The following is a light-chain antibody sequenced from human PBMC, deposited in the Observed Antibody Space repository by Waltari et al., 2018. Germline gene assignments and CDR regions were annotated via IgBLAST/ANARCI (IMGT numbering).Light chain of an antibody. CDR3: SSYAHNNHFV. Sequence: QSVLTQPPSDTGSPGPPVNIAVTGTNSDVGPYNYVTWYQQHPGKVPKLLIYEVTKRPSGVPDRFSGSKSGNTASLTVSGLQADDEADYYCSSYAHNNHFVFGTGTKVTVL. V-gene: IGLV2-8*01. CDR2: EVT. CDR1: NSDVGPYNY. J-gene: IGLJ1*01.